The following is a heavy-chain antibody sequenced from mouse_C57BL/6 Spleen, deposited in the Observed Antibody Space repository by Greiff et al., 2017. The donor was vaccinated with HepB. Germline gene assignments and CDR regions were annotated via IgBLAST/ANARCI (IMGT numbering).Heavy chain of an antibody. CDR2: IDPEDGET. CDR1: GYTFTSYW. CDR3: ARSNYYGSSYDWYFDV. D-gene: IGHD1-1*01. J-gene: IGHJ1*03. Sequence: VQLQQPGAELVKPGASVKLSCKASGYTFTSYWMHWVKQRPGRGLEWIGRIDPEDGETKYAPKFQGKATITADTSSNTAYLQLSSLTSEDTAVYYCARSNYYGSSYDWYFDVWGTGTTVTVSS. V-gene: IGHV14-2*01.